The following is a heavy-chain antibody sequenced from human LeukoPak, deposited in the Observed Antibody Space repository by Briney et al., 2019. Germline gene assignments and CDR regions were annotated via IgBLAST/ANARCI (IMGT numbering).Heavy chain of an antibody. D-gene: IGHD5-18*01. Sequence: PGVALQISFQGAGCSFTSYWVDWGRQLPGKGREGMGIICPGDSDTRYSPPFQGQVTISADKSISTGYLQWSSLKASNTAMYYCARPNGEYSFGLDYWGQGTLVTVSS. V-gene: IGHV5-51*01. CDR1: GCSFTSYW. J-gene: IGHJ4*02. CDR2: ICPGDSDT. CDR3: ARPNGEYSFGLDY.